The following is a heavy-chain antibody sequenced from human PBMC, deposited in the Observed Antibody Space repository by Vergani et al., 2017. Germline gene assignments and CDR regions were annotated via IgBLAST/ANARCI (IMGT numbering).Heavy chain of an antibody. D-gene: IGHD6-13*01. CDR2: INPNSGGT. CDR3: ARYSSSWYRAAFFDF. Sequence: QVQLVQSGAEVKKPGASVKVSCKASGYTFTGYYMHWVRQAPGQGLEWMGWINPNSGGTNYAQKFQGRVTMTRDTSISTAYMELSRLRSDDTAVYYCARYSSSWYRAAFFDFWGQGTLVTVSS. CDR1: GYTFTGYY. J-gene: IGHJ4*02. V-gene: IGHV1-2*02.